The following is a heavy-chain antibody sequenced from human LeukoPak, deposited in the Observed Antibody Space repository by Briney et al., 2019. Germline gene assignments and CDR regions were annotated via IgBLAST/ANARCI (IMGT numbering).Heavy chain of an antibody. V-gene: IGHV1-2*02. J-gene: IGHJ3*02. CDR1: GYTFTGCY. CDR3: ARVGDSSGYYRDAFDI. D-gene: IGHD3-22*01. CDR2: INPNSGAT. Sequence: ASVKVSCKASGYTFTGCYMNWVRQAPGQGLEWMGWINPNSGATNYAQKFQGRVTMTRDTSTSTVYMELSSLRSEDTAVYYCARVGDSSGYYRDAFDIWGQGTMVTVSS.